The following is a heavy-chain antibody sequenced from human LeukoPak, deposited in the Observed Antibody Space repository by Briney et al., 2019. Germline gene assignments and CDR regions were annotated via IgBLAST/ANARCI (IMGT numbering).Heavy chain of an antibody. Sequence: GGSLRLSCAASGFTFSSYSMNWVRQAPGKGLEWVSYISSSSSTIYYADSVKGRFTISRDNAQNSLYLQMNSLRVEDTAVYYCASVLWFGGIFFDYWGQGVLVTVSS. CDR2: ISSSSSTI. CDR1: GFTFSSYS. V-gene: IGHV3-48*04. CDR3: ASVLWFGGIFFDY. D-gene: IGHD3-10*01. J-gene: IGHJ4*02.